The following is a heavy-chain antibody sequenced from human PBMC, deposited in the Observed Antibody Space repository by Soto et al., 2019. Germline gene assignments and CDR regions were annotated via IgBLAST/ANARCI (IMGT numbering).Heavy chain of an antibody. Sequence: EVQLVESGGGLVQPGRSLRLACAASGFTFDDYAMHWVRQAPGKGLEWVSGISWNSGSIGYADSVKGRFTISRDNAKNSLYLQMNRLRAEDRALYYCAKGLEWLRFKGRDDAFDIWGQGTMVTVSS. CDR1: GFTFDDYA. CDR2: ISWNSGSI. V-gene: IGHV3-9*01. CDR3: AKGLEWLRFKGRDDAFDI. J-gene: IGHJ3*02. D-gene: IGHD5-12*01.